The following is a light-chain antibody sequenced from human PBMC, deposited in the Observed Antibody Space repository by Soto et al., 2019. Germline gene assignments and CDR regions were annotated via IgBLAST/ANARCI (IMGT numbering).Light chain of an antibody. Sequence: QSVLTQPPSVSAAPGQKVTISCSGSSSNVGNNYVSWYQQLPGKAPKLLIYDNNKRPSGIPDRFSGSKSGTSATLGITGLQTGDEADYYCGTWDSSLSANVVFGGGTTLTVL. V-gene: IGLV1-51*01. J-gene: IGLJ2*01. CDR3: GTWDSSLSANVV. CDR2: DNN. CDR1: SSNVGNNY.